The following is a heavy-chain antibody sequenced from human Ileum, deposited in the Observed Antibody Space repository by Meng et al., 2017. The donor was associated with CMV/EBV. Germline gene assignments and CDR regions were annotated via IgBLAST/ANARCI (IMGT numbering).Heavy chain of an antibody. CDR1: GFTFSSYA. CDR2: ISTSGGST. CDR3: AKHLLTGLFDY. V-gene: IGHV3-23*01. J-gene: IGHJ4*02. Sequence: LSWAASGFTFSSYAMSWVRQAPGKGLEWASAISTSGGSTYYADSVKGRFTISRDNSKNTVYLQMNSLRAEDTAVYYCAKHLLTGLFDYWGQGTLVTVSS. D-gene: IGHD2-8*02.